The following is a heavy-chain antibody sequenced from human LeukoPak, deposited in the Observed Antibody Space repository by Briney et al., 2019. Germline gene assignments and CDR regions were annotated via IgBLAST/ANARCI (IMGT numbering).Heavy chain of an antibody. J-gene: IGHJ4*02. CDR1: GNTFSGYY. CDR2: INPNSGAT. V-gene: IGHV1-2*02. CDR3: ATGVNFDY. Sequence: GASVKLSCKASGNTFSGYYMHCVPRAPGQGLEWMGWINPNSGATNYAQKFQGRVTMTRDTSITTAYMELSSLRSDDTAIFYCATGVNFDYWGQGTLVSVSS.